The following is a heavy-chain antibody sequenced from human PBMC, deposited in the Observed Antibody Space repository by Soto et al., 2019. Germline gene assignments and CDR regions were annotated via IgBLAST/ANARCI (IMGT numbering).Heavy chain of an antibody. CDR1: GFPFSTYP. J-gene: IGHJ6*02. V-gene: IGHV3-23*01. Sequence: LRLSCAASGFPFSTYPMSWVRQAPGKGLEWVSGISGSGISTYYTDSVKGRFTISRDNSKNTVFLQMNSLRDEDTAVYYCVKPPVITASYYYYDMDVWGQGTTVTVSS. CDR2: ISGSGIST. CDR3: VKPPVITASYYYYDMDV. D-gene: IGHD4-4*01.